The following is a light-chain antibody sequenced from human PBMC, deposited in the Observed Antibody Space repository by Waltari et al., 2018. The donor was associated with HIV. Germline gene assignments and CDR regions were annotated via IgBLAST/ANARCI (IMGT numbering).Light chain of an antibody. Sequence: QSVLTQPPSVSGAPGQRVTISCPGSGSNIGAGFDVHWYQQLPGTAPKLPIFGNRNRPSGVPDRCSGSRSGTSASLAITGLHTEDEADYYCQSYDSSLSGWVFGGGTKLTVL. CDR3: QSYDSSLSGWV. CDR2: GNR. J-gene: IGLJ3*02. CDR1: GSNIGAGFD. V-gene: IGLV1-40*01.